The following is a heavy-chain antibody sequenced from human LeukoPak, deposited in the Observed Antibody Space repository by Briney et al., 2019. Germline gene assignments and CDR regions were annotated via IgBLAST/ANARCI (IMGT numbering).Heavy chain of an antibody. V-gene: IGHV3-74*01. CDR3: ARDVGLTPYDY. CDR2: INNDGTAT. J-gene: IGHJ4*02. Sequence: GGSLRLSCAASGFSFSSYWMHWVRQAPGKGLVWVSRINNDGTATVYADSAKGRFTISRDNAKNTLSLQMNSLRAEDTAVYYCARDVGLTPYDYWGLGTLVTVSS. CDR1: GFSFSSYW.